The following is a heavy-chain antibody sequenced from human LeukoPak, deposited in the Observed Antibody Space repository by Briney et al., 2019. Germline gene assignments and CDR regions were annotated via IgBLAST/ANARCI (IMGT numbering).Heavy chain of an antibody. Sequence: ASVKVSCKASGGTFSSYAISWVRQAPGQGLEWMGGIIPIFGTANYAQKFQGRVTITADESTSTAYMELSSLRSEDTAVYYCARDGDYGSEYYYYMDVWGKGTTVTISS. CDR2: IIPIFGTA. D-gene: IGHD3-10*01. V-gene: IGHV1-69*13. CDR1: GGTFSSYA. J-gene: IGHJ6*03. CDR3: ARDGDYGSEYYYYMDV.